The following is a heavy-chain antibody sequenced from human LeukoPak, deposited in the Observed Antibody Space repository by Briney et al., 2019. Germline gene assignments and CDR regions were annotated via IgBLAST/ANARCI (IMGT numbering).Heavy chain of an antibody. V-gene: IGHV3-23*01. CDR3: AKDPRHYYYYYGMDV. Sequence: GGSLRLSCAASGFTFSSYAMSWVRQAPGKGLEWVSAISGSGGSTYYADSVKGRFTISRDNSKNTLYLQMNSLRAEDTAVYYCAKDPRHYYYYYGMDVWGQGTTVTVSS. CDR1: GFTFSSYA. CDR2: ISGSGGST. J-gene: IGHJ6*02.